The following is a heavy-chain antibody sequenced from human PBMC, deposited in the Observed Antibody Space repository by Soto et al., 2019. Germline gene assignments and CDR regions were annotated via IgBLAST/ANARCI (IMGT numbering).Heavy chain of an antibody. CDR2: IIPIFGTA. J-gene: IGHJ4*02. CDR1: GGTFSSYA. D-gene: IGHD3-22*01. Sequence: QVQLVQSGAEVKKPGSSVKVSCKASGGTFSSYAISWVLQAPGQGLKWMGGIIPIFGTANYAQKFQGRVTITADESTSTAYMALSSLRSEDTAVYYCADTYYYDSSGYSPPDYWGQGTLVTVSS. CDR3: ADTYYYDSSGYSPPDY. V-gene: IGHV1-69*12.